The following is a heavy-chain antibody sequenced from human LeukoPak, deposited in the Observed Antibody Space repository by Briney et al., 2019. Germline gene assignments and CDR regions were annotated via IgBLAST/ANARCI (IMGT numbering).Heavy chain of an antibody. CDR2: MSVSSGLI. V-gene: IGHV3-21*01. CDR3: AREFGGSASGAGY. J-gene: IGHJ4*02. CDR1: GFTFSFYS. D-gene: IGHD3-10*01. Sequence: GGSLRLSCAASGFTFSFYSMSWVRQAPGKGLEWVSSMSVSSGLIYYADSVKGRFTVSRDNAKNSLYLQMNSLRAEDTAVYYCAREFGGSASGAGYWGQGTLVTVSS.